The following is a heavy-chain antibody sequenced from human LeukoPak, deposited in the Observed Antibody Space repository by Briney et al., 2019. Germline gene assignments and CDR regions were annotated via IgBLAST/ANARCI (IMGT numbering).Heavy chain of an antibody. CDR3: ARPMEGYSGSGSWYFDY. J-gene: IGHJ4*02. CDR2: ISSSGSTI. CDR1: GFTFSSYE. V-gene: IGHV3-48*03. Sequence: GGSLRLSCAASGFTFSSYEMNWVRQAPGKGLEWVSYISSSGSTIYYADSVKGRFTISRDNAKNSLYLQMNSLRAEDTAVYYCARPMEGYSGSGSWYFDYWGQGTLVTVSS. D-gene: IGHD3-10*01.